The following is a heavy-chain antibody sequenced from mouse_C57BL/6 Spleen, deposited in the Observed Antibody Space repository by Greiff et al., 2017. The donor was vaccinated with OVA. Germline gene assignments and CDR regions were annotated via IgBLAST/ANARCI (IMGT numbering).Heavy chain of an antibody. CDR3: AREGDYSNWKFAY. Sequence: VQLQQSGPELVRPGVSVKISCKGSGYTFTDYAMHWVTQSHAKSLEWIGVISTYYGDASYNQKFKDKAPMTVDKSSSTAYMELARLTSEDSAVYYCAREGDYSNWKFAYWGQGTLVTVSA. V-gene: IGHV1-67*01. J-gene: IGHJ3*01. D-gene: IGHD2-5*01. CDR2: ISTYYGDA. CDR1: GYTFTDYA.